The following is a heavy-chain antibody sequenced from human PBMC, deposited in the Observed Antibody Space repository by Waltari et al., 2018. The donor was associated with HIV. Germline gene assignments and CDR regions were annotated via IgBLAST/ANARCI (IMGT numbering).Heavy chain of an antibody. CDR3: ARGWLRDYFDY. V-gene: IGHV6-1*01. CDR2: TYYTSKWFY. J-gene: IGHJ4*02. D-gene: IGHD5-12*01. Sequence: VQLQQSGPGLVKASQTLSLTCAISGDSVSRNGGAWNWIRQSPSRGRGWLGRTYYTSKWFYDYAVAVKSRITINPDTSKNHFSLQLNSVTLEDTAVYFCARGWLRDYFDYWGQGTLVTVSS. CDR1: GDSVSRNGGA.